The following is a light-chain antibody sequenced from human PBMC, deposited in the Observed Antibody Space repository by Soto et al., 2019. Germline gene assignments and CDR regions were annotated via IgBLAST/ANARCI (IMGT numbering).Light chain of an antibody. CDR1: QGISSS. CDR2: AAS. Sequence: DIQMTQSPSSLSASVGDRVTITCRASQGISSSLAWYQHKPGKVPELLIYAASTLHSGVPSRVSGSGSGTDFTLTISNLQPEDATTYYCQEYYSPSFTFGPGTKVNCK. J-gene: IGKJ3*01. V-gene: IGKV1-27*01. CDR3: QEYYSPSFT.